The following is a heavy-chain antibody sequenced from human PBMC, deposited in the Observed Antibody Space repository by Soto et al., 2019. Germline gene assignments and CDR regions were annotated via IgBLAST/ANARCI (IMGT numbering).Heavy chain of an antibody. D-gene: IGHD6-13*01. V-gene: IGHV3-30-3*01. CDR2: ILSDEINK. Sequence: QVQLVESGGGVVQPGRSLRLSCAASGFTFSNYAMHWVRQAPGKGLEWVAAILSDEINKYSADSVKGRFTIFRDNSKNPLYLQMNGLRPEDTAVYYCAIIATSGGGDAFDIWGQGTMVTVSS. CDR1: GFTFSNYA. CDR3: AIIATSGGGDAFDI. J-gene: IGHJ3*02.